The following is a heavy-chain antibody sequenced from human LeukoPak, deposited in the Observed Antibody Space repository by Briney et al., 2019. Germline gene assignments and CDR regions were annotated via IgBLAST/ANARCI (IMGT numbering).Heavy chain of an antibody. CDR2: ISSSGGNT. CDR3: AKDATVKTHLLAG. Sequence: PGGSLRLSCATSGFTFSSYAMSWVRQAPGKGLEWVSAISSSGGNTHYADSVKGRFTTSRDNSKNTLYLQMNSLRAEDTAVYYCAKDATVKTHLLAGWGQGTLVTVSS. V-gene: IGHV3-23*01. J-gene: IGHJ4*02. D-gene: IGHD4-17*01. CDR1: GFTFSSYA.